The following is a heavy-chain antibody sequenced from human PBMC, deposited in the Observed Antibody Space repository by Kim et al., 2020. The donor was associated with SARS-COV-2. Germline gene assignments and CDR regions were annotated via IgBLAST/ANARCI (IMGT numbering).Heavy chain of an antibody. Sequence: GGSLRLSCSASGFTFSSYAMHWVRQAPGKGLEYVSAISSNGGSTYYADSVKGRFTISRDNSKNTLYLQMSSLRAEDTAVYYCVLTSGSGPLGYYGMDVWGQGTTVTVSS. CDR1: GFTFSSYA. D-gene: IGHD3-10*01. V-gene: IGHV3-64D*09. CDR2: ISSNGGST. CDR3: VLTSGSGPLGYYGMDV. J-gene: IGHJ6*02.